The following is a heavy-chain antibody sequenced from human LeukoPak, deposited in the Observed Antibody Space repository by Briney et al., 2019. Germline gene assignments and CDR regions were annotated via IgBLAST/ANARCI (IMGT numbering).Heavy chain of an antibody. CDR3: ARKLHFRGTRSLDY. Sequence: SETLSLTCAVYGGSFSGYYWSWIRQPPGKGLEWIGEINHSGSTNYNPSLKSRVTIPVDTSKNQFSLKLSSVTAADTAVYYCARKLHFRGTRSLDYWGQGTLVTVSS. CDR1: GGSFSGYY. V-gene: IGHV4-34*01. D-gene: IGHD2-2*01. CDR2: INHSGST. J-gene: IGHJ4*02.